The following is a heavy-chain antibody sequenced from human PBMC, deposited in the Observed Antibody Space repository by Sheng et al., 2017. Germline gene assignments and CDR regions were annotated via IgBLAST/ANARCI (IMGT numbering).Heavy chain of an antibody. CDR3: VTDQGGFFDP. CDR1: GGTFSSHE. V-gene: IGHV1-69*10. J-gene: IGHJ5*02. CDR2: IITILGLA. Sequence: QVQLEQSGAEVKKPGSSVKVSCKASGGTFSSHEISWVRQAPGQGLEWMGGIITILGLANYAQKLQGRLTNTADKSTNTAYMELSSLTSEDTAVYYCVTDQGGFFDPWGQGTLVTVSS. D-gene: IGHD3-16*01.